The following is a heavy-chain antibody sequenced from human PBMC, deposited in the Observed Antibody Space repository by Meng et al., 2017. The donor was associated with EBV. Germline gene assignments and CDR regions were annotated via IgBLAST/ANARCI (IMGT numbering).Heavy chain of an antibody. Sequence: QGHLGQSGAGVKKPGSSVKVSCKTSGGPFRYYAISWVRQAPGQGLEWLGGFLPRLGAPNYAQKFHGRVKITADESTSTHYMDLSSLRSEDTAIYYCASESGRGYTPDYWGQGTLVTVSS. CDR2: FLPRLGAP. V-gene: IGHV1-69*01. D-gene: IGHD3-10*01. CDR3: ASESGRGYTPDY. CDR1: GGPFRYYA. J-gene: IGHJ4*02.